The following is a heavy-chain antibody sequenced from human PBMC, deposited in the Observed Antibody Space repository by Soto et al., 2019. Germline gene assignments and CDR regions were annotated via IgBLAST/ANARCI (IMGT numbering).Heavy chain of an antibody. V-gene: IGHV3-48*02. Sequence: GGSLRLSCAASGFTFSSYSMNWVRQAPGKGLEWVSYISSSSSTIYYADSVKGRFTISRDNAKNSLYLQMNSLRDEDTAVYYCARAPYPDPSVPAAIYWGQGTLVTVSS. CDR2: ISSSSSTI. D-gene: IGHD2-2*01. CDR3: ARAPYPDPSVPAAIY. J-gene: IGHJ4*02. CDR1: GFTFSSYS.